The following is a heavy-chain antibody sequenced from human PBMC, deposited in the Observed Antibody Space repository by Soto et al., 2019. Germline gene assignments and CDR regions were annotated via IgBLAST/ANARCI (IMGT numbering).Heavy chain of an antibody. J-gene: IGHJ1*01. CDR1: GGSFSSFG. CDR2: IIPVFGRP. Sequence: QVQLVQSGAELQKPGSSVKVSCKASGGSFSSFGISWVRQAPGQGLEWMGGIIPVFGRPNYAQRFRGRLTITGDESTNIVYLELIDLRSEDTAVYYCAREGSGYNLWGQGTQVTVSS. CDR3: AREGSGYNL. V-gene: IGHV1-69*01. D-gene: IGHD5-12*01.